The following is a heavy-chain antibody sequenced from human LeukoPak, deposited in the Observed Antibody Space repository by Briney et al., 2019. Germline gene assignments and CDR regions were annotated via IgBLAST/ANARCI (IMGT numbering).Heavy chain of an antibody. CDR3: ARSMTYYDFWSGPYYYYMDV. Sequence: KPSETLSLTCAVYGGSFSGYYWSWIRQPPGKGLEWIGEINHSGSTNYNPSLKSRVTISVDTSKNQFSLKLSSVTAADTAVYYCARSMTYYDFWSGPYYYYMDVWGKGTTVTVSS. D-gene: IGHD3-3*01. J-gene: IGHJ6*03. V-gene: IGHV4-34*01. CDR2: INHSGST. CDR1: GGSFSGYY.